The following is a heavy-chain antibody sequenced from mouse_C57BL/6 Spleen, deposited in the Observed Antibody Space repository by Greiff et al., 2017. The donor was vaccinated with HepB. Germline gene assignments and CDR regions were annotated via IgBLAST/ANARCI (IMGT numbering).Heavy chain of an antibody. CDR2: ISSGSSTI. J-gene: IGHJ4*01. Sequence: EVKLMESGGGLVKPGGSLKLSCAASGFTFSDYGMHWVRQAPEKGLEWVAYISSGSSTIYYADTVKGRFTISRDNAKNTLFLQMTSLRSEDTAMYYCANIYYGNFYAMDYWGQGTSVTVSS. CDR1: GFTFSDYG. V-gene: IGHV5-17*01. D-gene: IGHD2-1*01. CDR3: ANIYYGNFYAMDY.